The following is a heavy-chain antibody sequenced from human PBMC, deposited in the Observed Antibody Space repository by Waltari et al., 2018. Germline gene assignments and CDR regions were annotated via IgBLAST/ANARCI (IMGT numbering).Heavy chain of an antibody. CDR1: GGTFSSYA. V-gene: IGHV1-69*05. J-gene: IGHJ3*02. CDR3: ATGEYYYDSSGYYSDAFDI. D-gene: IGHD3-22*01. Sequence: QVQLVQSGAEVKKPGSSVKVSCKASGGTFSSYAISWARQAPGQGLEWMGGIIPIFGTANYAQKFQGRVTITTDESTSTAYMELSSLRSEDTAVYYCATGEYYYDSSGYYSDAFDIWGQGTMVTVSS. CDR2: IIPIFGTA.